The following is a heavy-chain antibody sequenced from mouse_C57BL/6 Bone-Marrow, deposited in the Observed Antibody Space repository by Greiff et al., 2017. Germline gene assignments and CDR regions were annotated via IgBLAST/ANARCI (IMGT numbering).Heavy chain of an antibody. CDR3: APIYYGNHYAMDY. Sequence: EVKLVESGGGLVKPGGSLKLSCAASGFTFSDYGMHWVRQAPEKGLEWVAYISSGSSTIYYADTVKGRFTISRDNAKNTLFLQMTSLRSEDTAMYYCAPIYYGNHYAMDYWGQGTSVTVSS. J-gene: IGHJ4*01. CDR1: GFTFSDYG. V-gene: IGHV5-17*01. CDR2: ISSGSSTI. D-gene: IGHD2-1*01.